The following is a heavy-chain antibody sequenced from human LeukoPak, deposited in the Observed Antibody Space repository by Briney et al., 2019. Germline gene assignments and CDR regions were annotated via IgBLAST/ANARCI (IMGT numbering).Heavy chain of an antibody. CDR2: ISYDGSNK. Sequence: PGGSLRLSCAASGFTFSSYAMHWVRQAPGKGLEWVAVISYDGSNKYYADSVKGRFTISRDNAKNSLYLQMNSLRAEDTAVYYCARDGRYCSGGFCYPHWGLGTLVTVSS. CDR3: ARDGRYCSGGFCYPH. CDR1: GFTFSSYA. V-gene: IGHV3-30-3*01. J-gene: IGHJ4*02. D-gene: IGHD2-15*01.